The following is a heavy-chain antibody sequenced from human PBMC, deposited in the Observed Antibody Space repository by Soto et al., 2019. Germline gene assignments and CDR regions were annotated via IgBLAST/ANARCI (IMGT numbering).Heavy chain of an antibody. V-gene: IGHV4-59*11. CDR1: EGTIVDHC. CDR3: SRAKGGKPIFGVVMDV. D-gene: IGHD3-3*01. CDR2: IYYSGST. Sequence: VAEGTIVDHCCSCISKNKRKGLEWIGYIYYSGSTNYNPSLKSRVTISVDTSKNQFSLKLSSVTAADTAVYFCSRAKGGKPIFGVVMDVLLQRTTVTVSS. J-gene: IGHJ6*02.